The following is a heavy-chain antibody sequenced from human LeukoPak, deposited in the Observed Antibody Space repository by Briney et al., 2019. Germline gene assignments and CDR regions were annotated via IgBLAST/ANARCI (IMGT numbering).Heavy chain of an antibody. V-gene: IGHV3-7*01. D-gene: IGHD2-21*02. Sequence: GGSLRLSCAASGFTFSNYWMTWVRQAPGKGLEWVANIKQDGSQKSYVDSVKGRFTISRDNAKNSGYLQMNSLRVEDTAVYYCAKVLSGGDCVGWYFDYWGQGTLVTLSS. CDR1: GFTFSNYW. CDR3: AKVLSGGDCVGWYFDY. J-gene: IGHJ4*02. CDR2: IKQDGSQK.